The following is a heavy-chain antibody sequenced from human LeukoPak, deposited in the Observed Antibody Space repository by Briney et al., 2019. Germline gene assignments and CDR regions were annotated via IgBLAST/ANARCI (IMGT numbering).Heavy chain of an antibody. CDR1: GYTVTSYG. CDR2: ISAYSGDT. J-gene: IGHJ4*02. V-gene: IGHV1-18*01. Sequence: ASVKVSCKASGYTVTSYGISWVRQAPGQGLEWMGWISAYSGDTNYAQKFQGRATMTTDTSTSTAYMELRSLSSDDTAVYYCGRDLPDLTYSYDSSGLDYWGQGTLVTVSS. D-gene: IGHD3-22*01. CDR3: GRDLPDLTYSYDSSGLDY.